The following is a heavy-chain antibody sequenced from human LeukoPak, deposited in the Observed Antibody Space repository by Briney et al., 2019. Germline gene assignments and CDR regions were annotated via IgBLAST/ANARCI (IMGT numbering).Heavy chain of an antibody. Sequence: GGSLRLSCAASGFTFDDYAMHWVRQAPGKGLEWVSGISWNSGSIGYADSVKGRFTISRDNAKNSLYLQMNSLRTDDTALYYCTKDITAGGLDYWGQGTLVTVSS. CDR1: GFTFDDYA. D-gene: IGHD6-13*01. CDR2: ISWNSGSI. J-gene: IGHJ4*02. CDR3: TKDITAGGLDY. V-gene: IGHV3-9*01.